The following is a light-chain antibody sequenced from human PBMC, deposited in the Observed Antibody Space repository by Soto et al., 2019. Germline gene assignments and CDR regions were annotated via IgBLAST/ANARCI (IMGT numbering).Light chain of an antibody. V-gene: IGKV3-11*01. Sequence: IVLTQSPATLSLSPGKRATLSCRASQNISNYLIGYQQKTGQAPRLLIYDVSNRTTGIHARFSGSGSATDFTLTISSLEHEDSAVYYCQQRSNWPRTFGQGTKVEIK. J-gene: IGKJ1*01. CDR3: QQRSNWPRT. CDR1: QNISNY. CDR2: DVS.